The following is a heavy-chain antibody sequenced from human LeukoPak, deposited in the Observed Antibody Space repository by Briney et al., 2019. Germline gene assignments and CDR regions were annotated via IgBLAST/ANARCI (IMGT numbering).Heavy chain of an antibody. Sequence: SETLSLTCSVSGGSISTYYWPWIRQPPGKGLEWIGFSHYSGSTNYNPSLKSRVTISVDPSTNQFSLKLNSVTAADTAIYYCARAPRGESDAASGFYGVDVWGQGTTVTVSS. CDR1: GGSISTYY. CDR2: SHYSGST. D-gene: IGHD3-22*01. J-gene: IGHJ6*02. CDR3: ARAPRGESDAASGFYGVDV. V-gene: IGHV4-59*01.